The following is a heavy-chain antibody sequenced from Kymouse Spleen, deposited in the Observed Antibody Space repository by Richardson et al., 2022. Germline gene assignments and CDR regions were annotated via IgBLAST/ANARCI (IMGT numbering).Heavy chain of an antibody. CDR2: IYYSGST. CDR3: ARQWSSGWFRGKDY. J-gene: IGHJ4*02. Sequence: QLQLQESGPGLVKPSETLSLTCTVSGGSISSSSYYWGWIRQPPGKGLEWIGSIYYSGSTYYNPSLKSRVTISVDTSKNQFSLKLSSVTAADTAVYYCARQWSSGWFRGKDYWGQGTLVTVSS. CDR1: GGSISSSSYY. D-gene: IGHD6-19*01. V-gene: IGHV4-39*01.